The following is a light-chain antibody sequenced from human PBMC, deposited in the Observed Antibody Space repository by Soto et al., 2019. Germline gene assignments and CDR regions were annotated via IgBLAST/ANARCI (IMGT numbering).Light chain of an antibody. CDR3: QQLKSYPLT. V-gene: IGKV1-9*01. CDR2: TAS. CDR1: QDISSY. Sequence: TQLTQSPSSLSASVGDRVTITCRASQDISSYLAWYQQKSGRAPKLLIYTASTLQSGVPSKFSGSGYGTDFTLTISSLQPEDFATYYCQQLKSYPLTFGGGTKVDIK. J-gene: IGKJ4*01.